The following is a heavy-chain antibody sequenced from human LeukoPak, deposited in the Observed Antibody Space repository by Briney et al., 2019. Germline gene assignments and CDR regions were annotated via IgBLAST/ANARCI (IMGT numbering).Heavy chain of an antibody. J-gene: IGHJ4*02. CDR1: GGSIKSNNW. CDR3: ARKVDY. CDR2: IYHSGST. Sequence: SETLSLTCAVSGGSIKSNNWWSWVRQPPGKGLEWIGEIYHSGSTNYNPSLESRVTVSVDKSKNQFSLDLSSVTAADTAVYYCARKVDYWGQGTLVTVSS. V-gene: IGHV4-4*02.